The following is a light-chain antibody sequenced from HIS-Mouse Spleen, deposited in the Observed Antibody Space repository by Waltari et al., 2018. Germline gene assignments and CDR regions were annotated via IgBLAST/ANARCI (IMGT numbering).Light chain of an antibody. CDR1: NIGSKS. Sequence: SYVLTQPPSVSVAPGKTARITRGGNNIGSKSVHWYQQKPGQAPVLVVYDDSARPSGIPGRLSGSTSGNTATLTISRVEAGDEADYYCQVWDSSSDHYVFGTGTKVTVL. J-gene: IGLJ1*01. V-gene: IGLV3-21*03. CDR2: DDS. CDR3: QVWDSSSDHYV.